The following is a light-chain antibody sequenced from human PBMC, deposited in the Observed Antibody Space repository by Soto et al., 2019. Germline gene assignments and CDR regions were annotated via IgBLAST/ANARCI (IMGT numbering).Light chain of an antibody. V-gene: IGKV1-5*03. CDR3: QHYNSYSDA. CDR2: KAS. CDR1: QTISSW. Sequence: DIQMTQSPSTLSGSVGDRVTITCRASQTISSWLAWYQQKPGKAPKLLIYKASTLKSGVPSRFSGSGSGTEFTLTISSLPPDDFATYYCQHYNSYSDAFGQGTK. J-gene: IGKJ1*01.